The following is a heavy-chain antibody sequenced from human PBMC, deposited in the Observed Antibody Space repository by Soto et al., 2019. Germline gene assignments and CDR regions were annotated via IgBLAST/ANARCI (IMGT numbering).Heavy chain of an antibody. CDR3: VRNLNGFDP. CDR1: GYTFTTYD. Sequence: QVQLVQSGAEVKKPGASVKVSCTTSGYTFTTYDINWVRQATGQGFEWMGWMNPNSGNTGYAQKFQARVTMTRDTARSTAYMELSSLRSEDTAVSCCVRNLNGFDPWGKGTLVTVSS. V-gene: IGHV1-8*02. J-gene: IGHJ5*02. CDR2: MNPNSGNT.